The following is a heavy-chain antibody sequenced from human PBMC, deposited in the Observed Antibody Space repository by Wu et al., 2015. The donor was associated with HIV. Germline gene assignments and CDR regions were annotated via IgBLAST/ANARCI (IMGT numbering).Heavy chain of an antibody. J-gene: IGHJ4*02. CDR1: GYTFTSYG. D-gene: IGHD6-19*01. Sequence: QVQLVQSGAEVKKPGASVKVSCKASGYTFTSYGISWVRQAPGQGLEWMGWISAYNGNTNYAQKFQGRVTMTTDTSTSTAYMELRSLRSDDTAVYYCARVQSGLVDMYYSDYWGPGNAGSSSPQ. CDR3: ARVQSGLVDMYYSDY. CDR2: ISAYNGNT. V-gene: IGHV1-18*01.